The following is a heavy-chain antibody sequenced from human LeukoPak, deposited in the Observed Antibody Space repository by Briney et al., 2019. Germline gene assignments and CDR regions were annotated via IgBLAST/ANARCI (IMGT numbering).Heavy chain of an antibody. CDR1: GFTFSDHY. CDR2: TRSKANSHTT. D-gene: IGHD4-11*01. V-gene: IGHV3-72*01. J-gene: IGHJ4*02. Sequence: GGSLRLSCAASGFTFSDHYMDWVRQAPGKGLEWVARTRSKANSHTTEYAASVKGRFTISRDDSKNSLYLQMNSLRTEDTALYYCARVSTVSPGAFDYWGQGTLVTVSS. CDR3: ARVSTVSPGAFDY.